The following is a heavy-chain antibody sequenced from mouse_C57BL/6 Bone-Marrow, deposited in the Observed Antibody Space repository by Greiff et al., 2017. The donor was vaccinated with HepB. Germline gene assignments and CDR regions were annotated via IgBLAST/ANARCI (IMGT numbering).Heavy chain of an antibody. D-gene: IGHD1-1*01. CDR3: ARGTVVATSRYFDY. Sequence: EVHLVESGPELVKPGASVKIPCKASGYTFTDYNMDWVKQSHGKSLEWIGDINPNNGGNIYNQKFKGKATLTVDKSSSTAYMELSSLTSEDTAVYYCARGTVVATSRYFDYWVQGTTLTVSS. J-gene: IGHJ2*01. CDR2: INPNNGGN. CDR1: GYTFTDYN. V-gene: IGHV1-18*01.